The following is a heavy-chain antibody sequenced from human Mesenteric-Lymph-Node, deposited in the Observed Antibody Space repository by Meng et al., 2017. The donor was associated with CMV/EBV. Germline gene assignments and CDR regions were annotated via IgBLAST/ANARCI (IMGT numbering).Heavy chain of an antibody. CDR1: GYTFTGYY. V-gene: IGHV1-69*05. J-gene: IGHJ4*02. D-gene: IGHD6-19*01. Sequence: SVKVSCKASGYTFTGYYMHWVRQAPGQGLEWVGGIIPIFGTPNYAQKFQDRVTITTDESTATTHMELSNLRYDDTAVYYCAREAGSRLGGPPYWGQGTLVTVSS. CDR3: AREAGSRLGGPPY. CDR2: IIPIFGTP.